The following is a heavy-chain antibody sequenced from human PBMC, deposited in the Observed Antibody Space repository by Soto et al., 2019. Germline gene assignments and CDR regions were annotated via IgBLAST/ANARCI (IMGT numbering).Heavy chain of an antibody. V-gene: IGHV4-59*01. D-gene: IGHD2-2*01. CDR2: IYYSGST. CDR3: ARDTTASFDP. Sequence: QVQLQELGPGLVKPSETLSLTCTVSGGSISSYYWSWIRQPPGKGLEWIGYIYYSGSTNYNPSLKCRVTVSVDTSKNQFSLKLSSVTAADTAVYYCARDTTASFDPWGQGTLVTVSS. CDR1: GGSISSYY. J-gene: IGHJ5*02.